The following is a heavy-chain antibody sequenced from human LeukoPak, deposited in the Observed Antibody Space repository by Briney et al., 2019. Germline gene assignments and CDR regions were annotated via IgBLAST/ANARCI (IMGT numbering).Heavy chain of an antibody. J-gene: IGHJ3*02. Sequence: GGSLRLSCAASGFTFSSYAMHWVRQAPGKGLEYVSAISSNGGSTYYANSVKGRFTISRDNSKDTLYLQMGSLRAEVMAVYYCARDGTVTTDNAFDIWGQGTMVTVSS. CDR2: ISSNGGST. V-gene: IGHV3-64*01. CDR3: ARDGTVTTDNAFDI. CDR1: GFTFSSYA. D-gene: IGHD4-17*01.